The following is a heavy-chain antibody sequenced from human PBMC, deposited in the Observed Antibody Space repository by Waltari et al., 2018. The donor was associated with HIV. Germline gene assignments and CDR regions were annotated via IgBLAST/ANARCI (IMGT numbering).Heavy chain of an antibody. CDR2: IEQDGSEK. D-gene: IGHD2-15*01. CDR1: GFTLSSYW. CDR3: ASLYCSGGSCYDY. V-gene: IGHV3-7*01. Sequence: EVQLVESGGGLVQPGGSLRLSCAASGFTLSSYWMTWVRQAPGKGGEGVAYIEQDGSEKDCGDSWKGRVNVSRDDAKYTLYLQMNSPGAEDTAVYYCASLYCSGGSCYDYWGQGTLVTVSS. J-gene: IGHJ4*02.